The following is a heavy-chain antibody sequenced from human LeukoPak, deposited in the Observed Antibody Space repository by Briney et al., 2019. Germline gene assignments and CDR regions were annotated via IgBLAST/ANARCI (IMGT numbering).Heavy chain of an antibody. Sequence: PGGSLRLSCAASGFTFSSYWMSWVRQAPGKGLEWAANIKQDGSEKYYVDSVKGRFTISRDNAKNSLYLQMNSLRAEDTAVYYCARDFFGGYWSDWYFDLWGRGTLVTVSS. CDR2: IKQDGSEK. CDR1: GFTFSSYW. D-gene: IGHD2-21*01. J-gene: IGHJ2*01. CDR3: ARDFFGGYWSDWYFDL. V-gene: IGHV3-7*01.